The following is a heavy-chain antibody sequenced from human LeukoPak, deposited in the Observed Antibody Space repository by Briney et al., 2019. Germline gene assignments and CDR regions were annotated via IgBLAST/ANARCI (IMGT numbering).Heavy chain of an antibody. V-gene: IGHV3-23*01. D-gene: IGHD2-15*01. Sequence: GGPLRLSCAASGFIFSSYAMSWVRQAPGKGLEWVSAISGSGGSTYYADSVKGRFTISRDNSKNTLYLQMNSLRAEDTAVYYCAKDPRGDCSGGSCHYLHYWGQGTLVTVSS. J-gene: IGHJ4*02. CDR3: AKDPRGDCSGGSCHYLHY. CDR2: ISGSGGST. CDR1: GFIFSSYA.